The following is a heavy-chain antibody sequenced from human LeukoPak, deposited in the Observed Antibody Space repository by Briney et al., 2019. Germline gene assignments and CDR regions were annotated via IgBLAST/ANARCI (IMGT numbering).Heavy chain of an antibody. V-gene: IGHV1-3*01. CDR1: GYTFTSYA. CDR2: INAGNGNT. J-gene: IGHJ4*02. D-gene: IGHD3-22*01. CDR3: ARGMDYYDSSGYYPLDY. Sequence: ASVKVSCKASGYTFTSYAMHWVRQAPGQRLEWMGWINAGNGNTKYSQKFQGRVTITRDTSASTAYMELSSLRSEDTAVYYCARGMDYYDSSGYYPLDYWGQGTLATVSS.